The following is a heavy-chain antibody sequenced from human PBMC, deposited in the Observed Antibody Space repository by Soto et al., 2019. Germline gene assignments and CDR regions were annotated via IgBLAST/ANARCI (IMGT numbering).Heavy chain of an antibody. CDR1: GFPFSAEA. V-gene: IGHV3-30-3*01. CDR3: ARDYSSGWCLDY. J-gene: IGHJ4*02. Sequence: QVQLVESGGGVVQPGNSLRLSCAGSGFPFSAEAMHWVRQDPGKGLEWVAAISYDGNNKNHADSVKGRFTVSRDNSKNTLYLQIYSLRPEDTAVYYCARDYSSGWCLDYWGQGSLVTVSS. CDR2: ISYDGNNK. D-gene: IGHD6-13*01.